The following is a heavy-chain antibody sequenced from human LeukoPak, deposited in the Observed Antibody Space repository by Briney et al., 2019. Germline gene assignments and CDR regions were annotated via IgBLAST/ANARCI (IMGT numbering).Heavy chain of an antibody. CDR3: ARDLPDSYGPEGNWYFDL. D-gene: IGHD5-18*01. J-gene: IGHJ2*01. V-gene: IGHV3-74*01. CDR2: INSDGSST. CDR1: GFTFSSHW. Sequence: GGSLRLSCAASGFTFSSHWMHWVRQAPGKGLVWVSRINSDGSSTSYADSVKGRFTISRDNAKNTLYLQMNSLRAEDTAVYYCARDLPDSYGPEGNWYFDLWGRGTLVTVSS.